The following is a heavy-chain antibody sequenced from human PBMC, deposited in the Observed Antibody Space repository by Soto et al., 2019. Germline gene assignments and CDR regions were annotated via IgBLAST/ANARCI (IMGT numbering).Heavy chain of an antibody. CDR1: GGSISSYY. CDR2: IYYSGST. J-gene: IGHJ4*02. Sequence: QVQLQESGPGLVKPSETLSLTCTVSGGSISSYYWSWIRQPPGKGLEWIGYIYYSGSTNYNPSLKSRFTISVDTSKNQVSLKLSSVTAADTAVYYCARSTGWELPEVFDYWGQGTLVTVSS. V-gene: IGHV4-59*01. CDR3: ARSTGWELPEVFDY. D-gene: IGHD1-26*01.